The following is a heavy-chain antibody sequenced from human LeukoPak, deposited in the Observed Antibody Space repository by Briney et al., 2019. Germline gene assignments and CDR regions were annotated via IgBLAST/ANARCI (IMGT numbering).Heavy chain of an antibody. V-gene: IGHV4-34*01. D-gene: IGHD4-17*01. CDR1: GGFFSGYY. J-gene: IGHJ4*02. CDR2: INHSGSA. CDR3: ARGQGTVTTH. Sequence: SETLSLTCAVSGGFFSGYYWTWIRQPPGKGLEWIGEINHSGSANYNPSLKSRVTISLDTSENQFSLNLSSVTAADTAVYYCARGQGTVTTHWGQGTLVTVSS.